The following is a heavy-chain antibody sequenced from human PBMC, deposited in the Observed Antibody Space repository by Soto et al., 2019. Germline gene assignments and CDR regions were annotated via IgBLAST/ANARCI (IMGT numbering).Heavy chain of an antibody. Sequence: SETLSLTCAVYGGSFSGYYWSWIRQPPGKGLEWIGEINHSGSTDYNPSLKSRVTISVATSKNQFSLKLSSVTAADTAVYYCAREGCSSTSCSTIIYGMDVWGQGTTVTVSS. D-gene: IGHD2-2*01. CDR3: AREGCSSTSCSTIIYGMDV. CDR1: GGSFSGYY. V-gene: IGHV4-34*01. J-gene: IGHJ6*02. CDR2: INHSGST.